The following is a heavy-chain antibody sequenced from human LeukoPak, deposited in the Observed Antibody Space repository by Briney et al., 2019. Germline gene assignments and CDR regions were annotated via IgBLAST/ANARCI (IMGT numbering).Heavy chain of an antibody. V-gene: IGHV2-5*01. D-gene: IGHD3-3*01. CDR3: AHRPPTFTIFGVDNWFDP. J-gene: IGHJ5*02. CDR1: GFSLSTSGVG. Sequence: SGPTLVKPTQTLTLTCTFSGFSLSTSGVGVGWIRQPPGKALEWLALIYWNDDKRYSPSLKSRLTITKDTSKNQVVLTMTNMDPVDTATYYCAHRPPTFTIFGVDNWFDPWGQGTLVTVSS. CDR2: IYWNDDK.